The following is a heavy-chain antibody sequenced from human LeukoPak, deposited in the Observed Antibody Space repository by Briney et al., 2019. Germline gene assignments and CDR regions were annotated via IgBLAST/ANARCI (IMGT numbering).Heavy chain of an antibody. J-gene: IGHJ4*02. Sequence: PGGSLRLSCAASGFTFNNYAMGWVRQAPAKGLEWVSGVSADGGSTYYADSVKGRFTISRDTSENTLYLQVNSLRADDTAVYYCAKCLGISRTLFDYWGQGTLVTVSS. CDR2: VSADGGST. D-gene: IGHD2/OR15-2a*01. V-gene: IGHV3-23*01. CDR1: GFTFNNYA. CDR3: AKCLGISRTLFDY.